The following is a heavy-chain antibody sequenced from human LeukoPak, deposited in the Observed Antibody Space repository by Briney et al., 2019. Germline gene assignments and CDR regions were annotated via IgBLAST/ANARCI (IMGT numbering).Heavy chain of an antibody. J-gene: IGHJ4*02. CDR2: IIPIFGTA. CDR3: ARATYSGSYLPGDDY. CDR1: GGTFISHG. V-gene: IGHV1-69*05. D-gene: IGHD3-10*01. Sequence: ASVKVSCKASGGTFISHGISWVRQAPGQGLEWMGGIIPIFGTANYAQKFQGRVTITTDESTSTAYMELSSLRSEDTAVYYCARATYSGSYLPGDDYWGQGALVTVSS.